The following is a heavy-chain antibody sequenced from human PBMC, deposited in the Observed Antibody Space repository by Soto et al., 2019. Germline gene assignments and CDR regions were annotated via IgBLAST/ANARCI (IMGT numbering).Heavy chain of an antibody. D-gene: IGHD6-19*01. J-gene: IGHJ3*02. CDR2: IKQDGSDE. Sequence: EVQLVESGGGLVQTGGSLRLSCAASGFTFSSYWMSWGRQAPGKGLEWVANIKQDGSDEYYVDSVKGRFTISRDNAKNSLYLQMNSLRAEDTAVYYCARSLGWRDAFDIWGQGTMVTVSS. V-gene: IGHV3-7*01. CDR1: GFTFSSYW. CDR3: ARSLGWRDAFDI.